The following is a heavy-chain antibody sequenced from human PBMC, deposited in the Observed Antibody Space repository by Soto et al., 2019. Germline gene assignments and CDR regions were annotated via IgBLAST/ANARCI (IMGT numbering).Heavy chain of an antibody. CDR3: AARRVGTTPFDY. Sequence: EVQLVESVGVLVQPGGSLRLSCAASGFPFRDHDLDWVRQAPGNGLEWVGRTRNRANSYTTAYAASVKGRFVISRDDSKNSLYLQMNSLKTEDKAVYYCAARRVGTTPFDYCGQGTLVTVSS. V-gene: IGHV3-72*01. CDR1: GFPFRDHD. D-gene: IGHD1-26*01. J-gene: IGHJ4*02. CDR2: TRNRANSYTT.